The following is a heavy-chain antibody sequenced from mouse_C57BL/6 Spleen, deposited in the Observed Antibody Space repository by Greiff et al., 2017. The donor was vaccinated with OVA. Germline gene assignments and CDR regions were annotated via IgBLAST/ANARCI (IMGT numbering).Heavy chain of an antibody. CDR1: GSSFNTYA. CDR3: VRHSFLWDAEDYLDY. D-gene: IGHD4-1*01. CDR2: IRSKSNNYAT. Sequence: EVMLVESGGGLVQPKGSLKLSCAASGSSFNTYAMNWVRQAPGKGLEWVARIRSKSNNYATYYADSVKDRFTISRDDSESMLYLQMNNLKTEDTAMDYCVRHSFLWDAEDYLDYGGKGTTLTVSS. J-gene: IGHJ2*01. V-gene: IGHV10-1*01.